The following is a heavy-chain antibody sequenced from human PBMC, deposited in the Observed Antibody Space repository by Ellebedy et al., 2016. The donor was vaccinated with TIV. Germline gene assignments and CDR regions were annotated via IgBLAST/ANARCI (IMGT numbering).Heavy chain of an antibody. CDR3: ARETFNDVDLDLWGLFDI. Sequence: GESLKISCAASELTVSSNYMSWVRQAPGKGLEWVSVIFIDNTTHYADSVKGRFNIARDNSKNTLYIQMNSLRAEETAMYYCARETFNDVDLDLWGLFDIWGQGTMVTVSS. J-gene: IGHJ3*02. V-gene: IGHV3-66*01. D-gene: IGHD1-7*01. CDR1: ELTVSSNY. CDR2: IFIDNTT.